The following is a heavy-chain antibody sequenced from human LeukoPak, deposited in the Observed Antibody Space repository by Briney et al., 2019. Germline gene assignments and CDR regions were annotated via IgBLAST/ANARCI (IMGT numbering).Heavy chain of an antibody. V-gene: IGHV3-23*01. D-gene: IGHD6-19*01. J-gene: IGHJ4*02. CDR3: AKDQGVGWQISNFDY. Sequence: GGSLRLSCAASGFTFSSYAMSWVRQAPGKGLEWVSATSGSGGYTYYADSVKGRFTVSRDNSKNTLYLQMNSLRAEDTALYYFAKDQGVGWQISNFDYWGQGTLVTVSP. CDR2: TSGSGGYT. CDR1: GFTFSSYA.